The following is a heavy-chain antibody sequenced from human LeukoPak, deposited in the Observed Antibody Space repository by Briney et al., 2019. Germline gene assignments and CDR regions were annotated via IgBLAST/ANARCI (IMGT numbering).Heavy chain of an antibody. Sequence: SETLSLTCAVYGGSFSGYYWSWVRQPPGKGLEWIGEINHSGSTNYNPSLKSRVTTSVDTSKNQFSLKLSSVTAADTAIYYCARPFLRFSSGWHFDYWGQGILVTVSS. CDR3: ARPFLRFSSGWHFDY. D-gene: IGHD6-19*01. J-gene: IGHJ4*02. CDR1: GGSFSGYY. CDR2: INHSGST. V-gene: IGHV4-34*01.